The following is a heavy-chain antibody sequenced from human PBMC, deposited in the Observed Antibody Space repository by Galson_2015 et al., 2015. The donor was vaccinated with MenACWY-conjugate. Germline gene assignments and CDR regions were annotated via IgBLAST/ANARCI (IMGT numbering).Heavy chain of an antibody. J-gene: IGHJ6*03. CDR3: ARVPSVAGDDIYYYYYMDV. CDR2: IIPIFGTA. D-gene: IGHD6-19*01. CDR1: GGTFSNYG. Sequence: SVKVSCKASGGTFSNYGISWVRQAPGQGLEWMGGIIPIFGTANNAQKFQGRVTITADRSTSTAYMELSSLRSEDTAVYYCARVPSVAGDDIYYYYYMDVWGKGTTVTASS. V-gene: IGHV1-69*06.